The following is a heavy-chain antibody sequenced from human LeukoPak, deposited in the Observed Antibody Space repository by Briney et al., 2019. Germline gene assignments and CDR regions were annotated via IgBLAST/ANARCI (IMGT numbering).Heavy chain of an antibody. CDR3: ARERNLGIAVAGTIFDY. Sequence: GGSLRLSCAASGFTFSSYAMSWVRQAPGKGLEWVSAISASGGSTYYADSVKGRFTISRDNSKNTLYLQMNSLRAEDTAVYYCARERNLGIAVAGTIFDYWGQGTLVTVSS. D-gene: IGHD6-19*01. CDR1: GFTFSSYA. V-gene: IGHV3-23*01. CDR2: ISASGGST. J-gene: IGHJ4*02.